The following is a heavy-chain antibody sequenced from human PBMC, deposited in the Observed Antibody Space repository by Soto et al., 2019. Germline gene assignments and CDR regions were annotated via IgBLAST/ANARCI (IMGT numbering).Heavy chain of an antibody. V-gene: IGHV3-21*01. D-gene: IGHD3-22*01. CDR1: GFTFSSYS. J-gene: IGHJ4*02. CDR2: ISSSSSYI. CDR3: ARKCPGGIVVVMAFDY. Sequence: PGGSLRLSCAASGFTFSSYSMNWVRQAPGKGLEWVSSISSSSSYIYYADSVKGRFTISIYNAKNSLYLQMNSLRAEDTAVYYCARKCPGGIVVVMAFDYWGQGTLVTVSS.